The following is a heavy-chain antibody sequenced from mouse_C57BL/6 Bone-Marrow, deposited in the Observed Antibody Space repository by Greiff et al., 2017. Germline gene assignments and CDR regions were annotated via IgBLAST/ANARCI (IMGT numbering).Heavy chain of an antibody. CDR3: ARYGYYNWYFDV. CDR1: GYTFTSYW. CDR2: IYPGSGST. Sequence: QVQLQQPGAELVKPGASVKMSCKASGYTFTSYWITWVKQSPGQGLEWIGDIYPGSGSTNYNQKFKSKATLTVDTSSSTASMQLSSLTSEDSAVYYCARYGYYNWYFDVWGTGTTVTVTS. D-gene: IGHD2-3*01. J-gene: IGHJ1*03. V-gene: IGHV1-55*01.